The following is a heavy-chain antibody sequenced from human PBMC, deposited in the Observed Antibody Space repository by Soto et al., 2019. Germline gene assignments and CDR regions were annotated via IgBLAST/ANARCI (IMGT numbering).Heavy chain of an antibody. CDR1: GYTFTRYG. CDR3: AMVDVYVTPSPQDV. D-gene: IGHD3-16*01. J-gene: IGHJ6*02. CDR2: INTYNGNT. Sequence: QVQLVQSGAEVKNPGASVKVSCKASGYTFTRYGIGWARQAPGQGLEWMGWINTYNGNTNYAQNVQGRVILTTDTSTSTAYMELRSLRSNETAIYYCAMVDVYVTPSPQDVWGQGTTVIGS. V-gene: IGHV1-18*01.